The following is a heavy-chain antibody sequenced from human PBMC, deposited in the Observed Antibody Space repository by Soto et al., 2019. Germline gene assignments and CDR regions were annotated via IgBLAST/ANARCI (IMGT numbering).Heavy chain of an antibody. Sequence: EVQLLESGGGLVQPGGSLRLSCAASGFTFSTHAMIWVRQAPGKGVNWVSTVEVGGGSTYYTDYVKGRFTVSRGNSKNTDYLQLNTRSADDAAIYFCARGSCAAGGGACEIWGQGTMVTVSS. V-gene: IGHV3-23*01. J-gene: IGHJ3*02. CDR1: GFTFSTHA. D-gene: IGHD1-26*01. CDR3: ARGSCAAGGGACEI. CDR2: VEVGGGST.